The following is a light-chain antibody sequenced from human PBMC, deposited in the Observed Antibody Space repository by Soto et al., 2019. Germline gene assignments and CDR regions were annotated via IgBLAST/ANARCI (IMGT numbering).Light chain of an antibody. CDR2: EVS. CDR3: SSHGGANNFYV. V-gene: IGLV2-8*01. CDR1: SSEIGAYDY. J-gene: IGLJ1*01. Sequence: QLVLTQPPSASGSPGQSVTISCTGTSSEIGAYDYVSWYQQHPGKVPKLMIYEVSKRPSGVPDRFSASKSGNAASLTVSGLQAEDEADYYCSSHGGANNFYVFGTGTKLTVL.